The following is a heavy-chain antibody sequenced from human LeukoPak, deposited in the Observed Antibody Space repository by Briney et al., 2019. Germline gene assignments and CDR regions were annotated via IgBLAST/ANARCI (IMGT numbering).Heavy chain of an antibody. CDR2: INHSGST. CDR3: ARQPYSSSWPYYYYYMDV. J-gene: IGHJ6*03. D-gene: IGHD6-13*01. V-gene: IGHV4-34*01. Sequence: PGGSLRLSCAASGFTFSDNYMTWVRQPPGKGLEWIGEINHSGSTNYNPSLKSRVTISVDTSKNQFSLKLSSVTAADTAVYYCARQPYSSSWPYYYYYMDVWGKGTTVTISS. CDR1: GFTFSDNY.